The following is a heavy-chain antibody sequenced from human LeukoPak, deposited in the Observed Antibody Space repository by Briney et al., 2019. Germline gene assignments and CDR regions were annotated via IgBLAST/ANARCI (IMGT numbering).Heavy chain of an antibody. Sequence: PGGSLRLSCSASGFTFSTFAMHWVRQAPGKGLEWISYISASGNPMFYADSVKGRFTISRDNAKNSLYLQMNSLRAEDTAIYYCAKDGGSGILYWGQGTLVTVSS. CDR3: AKDGGSGILY. J-gene: IGHJ4*02. D-gene: IGHD3-10*01. CDR2: ISASGNPM. CDR1: GFTFSTFA. V-gene: IGHV3-48*03.